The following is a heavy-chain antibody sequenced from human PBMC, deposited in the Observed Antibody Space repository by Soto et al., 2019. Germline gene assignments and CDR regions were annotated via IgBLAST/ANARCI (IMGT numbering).Heavy chain of an antibody. D-gene: IGHD1-1*01. CDR1: GLTVSGKKY. CDR3: ASWHEREHAYDV. V-gene: IGHV3-53*01. CDR2: LYDVDGT. Sequence: DVQLVESGGGLIQPGESLRLSCAAFGLTVSGKKYVAWVRQAPGKGLEWISALYDVDGTYYADSVKGRFSTSTDSSKTTVYLQMNGLRPDDTAVYYCASWHEREHAYDVWGRGTTVTVSS. J-gene: IGHJ3*01.